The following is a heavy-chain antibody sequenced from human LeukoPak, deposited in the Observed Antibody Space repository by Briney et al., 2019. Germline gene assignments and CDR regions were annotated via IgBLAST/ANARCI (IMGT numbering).Heavy chain of an antibody. CDR1: GYTFTAYY. D-gene: IGHD4-23*01. Sequence: ASVKVSCTASGYTFTAYYMHSVPQAPGQRREWMGRINPTIGGKNYAQKCRGRVTMTRDTSMSTAYMELSRLRSDDTAVYYCARGGNRRGYDAFDIWGQGTMVTVSS. CDR3: ARGGNRRGYDAFDI. CDR2: INPTIGGK. J-gene: IGHJ3*02. V-gene: IGHV1-2*06.